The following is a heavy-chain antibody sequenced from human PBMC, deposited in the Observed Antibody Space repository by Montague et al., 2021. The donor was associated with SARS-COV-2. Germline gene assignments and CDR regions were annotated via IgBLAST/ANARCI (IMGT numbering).Heavy chain of an antibody. J-gene: IGHJ4*02. CDR3: AKGIVVVPAAVTFDY. V-gene: IGHV3-23*01. D-gene: IGHD2-2*01. CDR1: GFTFSSYA. Sequence: SLRLSCPAPGFTFSSYAMSWVRQAPGKGLEWVSAISGSGGSTYYADSVKGRFIISRDNSKNTLYLQMNSLRAEDTAVYYCAKGIVVVPAAVTFDYWGQGTLVTVSS. CDR2: ISGSGGST.